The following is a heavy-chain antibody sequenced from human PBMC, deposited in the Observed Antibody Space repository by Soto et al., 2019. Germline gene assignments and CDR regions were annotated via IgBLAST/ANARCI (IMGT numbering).Heavy chain of an antibody. D-gene: IGHD3-22*01. CDR2: IIPIFATS. V-gene: IGHV1-69*12. CDR3: ARENYYDSSGYYPYYSYGMDV. Sequence: QVQLVQSGAEVKKPGSSVKVSSKASGGTLRSYAISWVRQAPGQGLEWMGGIIPIFATSNYAQKFQGRVTITADESTSTAYMELSSLRSEDTAVYYCARENYYDSSGYYPYYSYGMDVWGQGTTVSVSS. CDR1: GGTLRSYA. J-gene: IGHJ6*02.